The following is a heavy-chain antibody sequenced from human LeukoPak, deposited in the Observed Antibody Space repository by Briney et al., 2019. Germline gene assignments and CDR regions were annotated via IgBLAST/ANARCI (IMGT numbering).Heavy chain of an antibody. CDR1: GYTFTSYY. CDR2: INPSGGST. Sequence: ASVKVSCKASGYTFTSYYMHWVRQAPGQGLEWMGIINPSGGSTSYAQKFQGRVTMTRDMSTSTVYMELSSLRSEDTAVYYCARDSLTGYFPAYRFDPWGQGTLVTVSS. CDR3: ARDSLTGYFPAYRFDP. V-gene: IGHV1-46*01. D-gene: IGHD3-9*01. J-gene: IGHJ5*02.